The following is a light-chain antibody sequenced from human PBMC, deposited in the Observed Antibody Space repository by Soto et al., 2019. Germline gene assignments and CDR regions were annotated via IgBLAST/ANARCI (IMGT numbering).Light chain of an antibody. CDR1: QTISSW. V-gene: IGKV1-5*03. CDR2: KAS. J-gene: IGKJ1*01. Sequence: DIQMTQSPSTLSGSVGDRVTITCRVSQTISSWLAWYQQKPGKAPKLLIYKASTLKSGVPSRFSGSGSGTEFTLTISSLQPDDFATYYCQHYNSYSEAFGLGTKVELK. CDR3: QHYNSYSEA.